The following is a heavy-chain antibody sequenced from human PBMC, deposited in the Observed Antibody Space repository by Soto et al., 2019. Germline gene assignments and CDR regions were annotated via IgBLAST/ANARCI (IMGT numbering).Heavy chain of an antibody. D-gene: IGHD2-2*01. CDR3: ARGPIVVVPAAPSDYYYGMDV. Sequence: ASVKVSCKASGYTFTGYYMHWVRQAPGQGLEWMGWINPNSGGTNYAQKFQGWVTMTRDTSISTAYMELSRLRSDDTAVYYCARGPIVVVPAAPSDYYYGMDVWGQGTTVTVSS. CDR1: GYTFTGYY. V-gene: IGHV1-2*04. J-gene: IGHJ6*02. CDR2: INPNSGGT.